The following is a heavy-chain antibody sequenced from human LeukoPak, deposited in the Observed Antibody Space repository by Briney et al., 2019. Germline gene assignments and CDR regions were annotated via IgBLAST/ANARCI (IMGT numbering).Heavy chain of an antibody. CDR2: IYYSGST. Sequence: SETLSLTCTVSGGSVSSGGYYWSWIRQPPGKGLEWIGYIYYSGSTNYNPSLKSRVTISVDTSKNQFSLKLSSVTAADTAVYYCAGELQYCSGGSCYFSYYYGMDVWGKGTTVTVSS. CDR3: AGELQYCSGGSCYFSYYYGMDV. D-gene: IGHD2-15*01. V-gene: IGHV4-61*08. CDR1: GGSVSSGGYY. J-gene: IGHJ6*04.